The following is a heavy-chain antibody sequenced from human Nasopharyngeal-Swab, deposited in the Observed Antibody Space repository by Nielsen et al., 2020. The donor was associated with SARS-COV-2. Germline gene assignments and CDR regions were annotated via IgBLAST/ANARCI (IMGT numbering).Heavy chain of an antibody. CDR1: GFTVSSNY. V-gene: IGHV3-53*01. Sequence: GSLRLSCAASGFTVSSNYMSWVRQAPGKGLEWVSVIYSGGSTYYADSVKGRFTIPRDNSKNTLYLQMNSLRAEDTAVYYCATTVTTTGFDYRGQGTLITVSS. D-gene: IGHD4-17*01. CDR2: IYSGGST. CDR3: ATTVTTTGFDY. J-gene: IGHJ4*02.